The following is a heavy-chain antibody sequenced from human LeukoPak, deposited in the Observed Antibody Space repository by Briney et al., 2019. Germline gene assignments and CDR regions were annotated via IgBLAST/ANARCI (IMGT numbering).Heavy chain of an antibody. V-gene: IGHV4-59*01. Sequence: SETLSLTCTVSGGSISSYYWSWIRQPPGKGLEWIGYIYYSGSTNYNPSLKSRVTISVDTSKNQFSLKLSSVTAADTAVYYCARDSGSYSGAFDIRGQGTMVTVSS. CDR2: IYYSGST. CDR1: GGSISSYY. CDR3: ARDSGSYSGAFDI. J-gene: IGHJ3*02. D-gene: IGHD1-26*01.